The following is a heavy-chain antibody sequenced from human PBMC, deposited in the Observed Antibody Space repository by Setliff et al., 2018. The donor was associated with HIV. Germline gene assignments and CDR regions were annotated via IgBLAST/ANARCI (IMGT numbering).Heavy chain of an antibody. CDR2: IETTGTV. J-gene: IGHJ4*02. Sequence: SETLSLTCNLSGDSIRSQFWTWIRQTPGKGLEWIASIETTGTVNYSPSLKSRVSISLDPSRSQFSLTLRSVTAADTAVYYCARSRVRGVIIKGYWGQGTPVTVSS. V-gene: IGHV4-4*08. D-gene: IGHD3-10*01. CDR3: ARSRVRGVIIKGY. CDR1: GDSIRSQF.